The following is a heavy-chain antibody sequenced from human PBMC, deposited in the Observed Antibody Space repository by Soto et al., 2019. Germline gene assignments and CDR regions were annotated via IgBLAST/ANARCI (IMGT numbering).Heavy chain of an antibody. J-gene: IGHJ4*02. D-gene: IGHD6-13*01. CDR3: ARDKGIAAAGTQN. Sequence: SVKVSCKASGVTFSSYAISWVRQAPGQGLEWMGGIIPIFGTANYAQKFQGRVTITADKSTSTAYMELSSLRSEDTAVYYCARDKGIAAAGTQNWGQGTLVTVSS. CDR1: GVTFSSYA. V-gene: IGHV1-69*06. CDR2: IIPIFGTA.